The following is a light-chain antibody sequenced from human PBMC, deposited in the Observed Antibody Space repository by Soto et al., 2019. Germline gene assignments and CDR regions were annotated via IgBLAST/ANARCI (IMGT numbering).Light chain of an antibody. V-gene: IGKV1-5*03. CDR3: QQYNSYLFT. J-gene: IGKJ3*01. CDR1: QSISNW. Sequence: DIQMTQSPSTLSASVGDRVTITCRASQSISNWLAWYQQKPGKAPKLLIYKASNLESGVPSRFSGSGSGTEFTLTISSLQPDDCATYYCQQYNSYLFTFGPGTKVDIK. CDR2: KAS.